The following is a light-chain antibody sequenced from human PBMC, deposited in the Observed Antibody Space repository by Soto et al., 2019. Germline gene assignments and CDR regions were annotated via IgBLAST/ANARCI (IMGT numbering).Light chain of an antibody. J-gene: IGKJ2*01. CDR3: QQSDSTPYT. CDR2: DAS. CDR1: QTISTY. V-gene: IGKV1-39*01. Sequence: DIQRTQSPSSLSASVGDRVTITCRASQTISTYLNWYQQKPGKAPRLLIYDASSLLSGVPSRFSGSGSGTDFTLTITSLPPEDFSTYYCQQSDSTPYTWGQGTKVEI.